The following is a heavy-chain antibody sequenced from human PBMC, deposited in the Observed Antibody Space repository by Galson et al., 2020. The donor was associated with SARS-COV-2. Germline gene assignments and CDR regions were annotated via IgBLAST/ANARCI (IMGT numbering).Heavy chain of an antibody. CDR3: AKARNPMTTVTTDFDY. Sequence: GESLKISCAASGFTFNNYAMSWVRQAPGKGLEWVSGISGSADSTYYADSVKGRFPISRDNSKNTLYLSMNSLRAEDTAVYYCAKARNPMTTVTTDFDYWGQGTPVTVSS. J-gene: IGHJ4*02. V-gene: IGHV3-23*01. CDR2: ISGSADST. D-gene: IGHD4-4*01. CDR1: GFTFNNYA.